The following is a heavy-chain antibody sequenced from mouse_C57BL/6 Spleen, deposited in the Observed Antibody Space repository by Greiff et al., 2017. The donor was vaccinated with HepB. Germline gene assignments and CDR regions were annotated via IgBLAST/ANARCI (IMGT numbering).Heavy chain of an antibody. J-gene: IGHJ3*01. V-gene: IGHV1-15*01. CDR2: IDPETGGT. Sequence: VQLQQSGAELVRPGASVTLSCKASGYTFTDYEMHWVKQTPVHGLEWIGAIDPETGGTAYNQKFKGKAILTADKSSSTAYMELRSLTSEDSAVYYFTWDDYDGRFAYWGQGTLVTVSA. CDR3: TWDDYDGRFAY. CDR1: GYTFTDYE. D-gene: IGHD2-4*01.